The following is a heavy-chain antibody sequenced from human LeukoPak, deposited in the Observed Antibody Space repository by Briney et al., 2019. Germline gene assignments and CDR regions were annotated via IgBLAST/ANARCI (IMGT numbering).Heavy chain of an antibody. CDR2: LSSSRGYI. D-gene: IGHD1-26*01. J-gene: IGHJ3*02. V-gene: IGHV3-21*04. CDR3: AKVRGSSKVGATLIDAFDI. Sequence: GGSLRLSCSASGFSLTGYTINWVRQAPGKGLEWVSSLSSSRGYIYYADSVQDRFTISRDNAKNTLYLQMNSLRAEDTAVYYCAKVRGSSKVGATLIDAFDIWGQGTMVTVSS. CDR1: GFSLTGYT.